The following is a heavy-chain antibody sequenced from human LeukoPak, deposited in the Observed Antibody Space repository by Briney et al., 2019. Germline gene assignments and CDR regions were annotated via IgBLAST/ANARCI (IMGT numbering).Heavy chain of an antibody. Sequence: ASVKVSCKASGYTFTSYDINWVRQATGQGLEWMGWMNPNSGNTGYAQQFQGRVTMTRNTSISTAYMELSSLRSEDTAVYYCARDYGDYGYYYYGMDVWGQGTTVTVSS. CDR2: MNPNSGNT. D-gene: IGHD4-17*01. J-gene: IGHJ6*02. V-gene: IGHV1-8*01. CDR1: GYTFTSYD. CDR3: ARDYGDYGYYYYGMDV.